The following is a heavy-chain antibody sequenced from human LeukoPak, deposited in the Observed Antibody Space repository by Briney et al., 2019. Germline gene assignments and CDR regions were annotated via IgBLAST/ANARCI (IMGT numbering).Heavy chain of an antibody. V-gene: IGHV3-7*01. Sequence: GGSLRLSCAASGFTFSSYSMNWVRQAPGKGLEWVANIRQDGSDKYYVDSVKGRFTISRDNAKNSLFLQMNSLRAEDTAVYYCARDGYSGYDWLNGYWGQGTLVTVSS. CDR3: ARDGYSGYDWLNGY. D-gene: IGHD5-12*01. CDR2: IRQDGSDK. J-gene: IGHJ4*02. CDR1: GFTFSSYS.